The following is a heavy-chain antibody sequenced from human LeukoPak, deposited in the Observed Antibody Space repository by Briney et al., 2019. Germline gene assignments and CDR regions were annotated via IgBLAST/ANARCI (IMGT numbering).Heavy chain of an antibody. CDR3: ARDTYDSSGYYYQDY. J-gene: IGHJ4*02. Sequence: GGSLRLACAASGFTFSRHWMRWVRQAPGKGLGWVANIKQDGSEKHYVDSVKGRFTISRDNAKNTLYLQMNSLRVEDTAVYYCARDTYDSSGYYYQDYWGQGTLVTVSS. CDR2: IKQDGSEK. CDR1: GFTFSRHW. V-gene: IGHV3-7*01. D-gene: IGHD3-22*01.